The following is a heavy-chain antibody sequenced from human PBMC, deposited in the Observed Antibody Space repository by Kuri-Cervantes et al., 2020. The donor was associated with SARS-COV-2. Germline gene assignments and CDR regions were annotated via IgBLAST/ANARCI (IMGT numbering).Heavy chain of an antibody. V-gene: IGHV3-23*01. CDR3: AKSSLYTSNWNLFDH. Sequence: GGSLRLSCAASGYSFSSFALSWVRQAPGKGLEWVSSISGGGYSTYYADSVKGRFTISRDTSQKTLYLQMNSLRADDTALYYCAKSSLYTSNWNLFDHWGQGTLVTVSS. CDR2: ISGGGYST. J-gene: IGHJ4*02. D-gene: IGHD6-13*01. CDR1: GYSFSSFA.